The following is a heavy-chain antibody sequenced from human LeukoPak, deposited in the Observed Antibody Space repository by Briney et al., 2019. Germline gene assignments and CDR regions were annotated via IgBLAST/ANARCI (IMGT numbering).Heavy chain of an antibody. V-gene: IGHV4-59*08. J-gene: IGHJ4*02. CDR1: GGSISSYY. D-gene: IGHD6-19*01. CDR3: ARQGSTGWIFDY. CDR2: IYYSGST. Sequence: SETLSLTCTVSGGSISSYYWSWIRQPSGKGLEWIGHIYYSGSTNYNPSLKSRVTISVDTSENQFSLKLSSVTAADTAVYYCARQGSTGWIFDYWGQGTLVTVSS.